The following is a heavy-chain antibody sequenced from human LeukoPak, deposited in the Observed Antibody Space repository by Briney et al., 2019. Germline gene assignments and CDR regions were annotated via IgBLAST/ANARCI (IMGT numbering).Heavy chain of an antibody. V-gene: IGHV3-21*01. CDR2: ISSSSSYI. J-gene: IGHJ4*02. Sequence: PGGSLRPSXAASGFSFSSYSMNWVRQAPGKGLEWVSSISSSSSYIYYADSVKGRFTISRDNAKNSLYLQMNSLRAEDTAVYYCASRSGSHFPMWGQGTLVTVSS. D-gene: IGHD1-26*01. CDR3: ASRSGSHFPM. CDR1: GFSFSSYS.